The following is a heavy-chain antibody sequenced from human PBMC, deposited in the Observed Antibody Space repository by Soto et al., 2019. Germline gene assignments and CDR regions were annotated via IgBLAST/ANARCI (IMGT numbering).Heavy chain of an antibody. V-gene: IGHV1-2*04. Sequence: ASVKVSYKASGYTFTGYYMHWVRQAPGQGLEWMGWINPNSGGTNYAQKFQGWVTMTRDTSISTAYMELSRLRSDDTAVYYCARGTTFSDIVVVVAADAFDIWGQGTMVTVSS. D-gene: IGHD2-15*01. CDR3: ARGTTFSDIVVVVAADAFDI. CDR1: GYTFTGYY. CDR2: INPNSGGT. J-gene: IGHJ3*02.